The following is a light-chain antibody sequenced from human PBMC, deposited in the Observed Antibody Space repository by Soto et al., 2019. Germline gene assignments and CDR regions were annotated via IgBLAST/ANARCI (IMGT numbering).Light chain of an antibody. CDR2: WAS. CDR3: QQYYTAPT. CDR1: QSVLYTSNSRNY. Sequence: DIVMTQSPDSLAVSLGERATINCRSSQSVLYTSNSRNYLAWYQQKVGQPPKLLISWASTRESGVPDRFSGSGSGTDFTLTISSLQAEDVAVYYCQQYYTAPTFDQGTKVEIK. J-gene: IGKJ1*01. V-gene: IGKV4-1*01.